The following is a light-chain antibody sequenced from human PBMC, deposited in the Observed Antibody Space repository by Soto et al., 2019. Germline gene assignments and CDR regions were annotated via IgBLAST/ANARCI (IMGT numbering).Light chain of an antibody. CDR1: QSVTSNY. Sequence: TKSPSTLSASVGYRSTITCLASQSVTSNYLAWYQQKPGQAPWLLIFGASIRATGLPDRFSGSGSGTDFTLTINRLEPEDFAVYYCQQYGSFPSWTFGQGTKVDIK. CDR3: QQYGSFPSWT. J-gene: IGKJ1*01. V-gene: IGKV3-20*01. CDR2: GAS.